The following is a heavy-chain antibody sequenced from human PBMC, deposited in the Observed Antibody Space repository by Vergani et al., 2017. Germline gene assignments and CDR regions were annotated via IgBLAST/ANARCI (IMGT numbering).Heavy chain of an antibody. CDR2: ISAYNGNT. CDR1: GYTFTSYG. Sequence: QVQLVQSGAEVKKPGASVKVSCKASGYTFTSYGISWVRQAPGQGLEWMGWISAYNGNTNYAQKLQGRVTMTTDTSTSTAYMELRSLGSDVTAVYYCARDFVSAISQANWFDPWGQGTLVTVSS. V-gene: IGHV1-18*01. CDR3: ARDFVSAISQANWFDP. D-gene: IGHD2-21*02. J-gene: IGHJ5*02.